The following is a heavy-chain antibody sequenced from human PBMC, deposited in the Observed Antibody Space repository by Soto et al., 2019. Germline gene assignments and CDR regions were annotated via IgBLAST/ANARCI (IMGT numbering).Heavy chain of an antibody. Sequence: EVQLVESVGGLVQPGGSLRLSCAASGFTFNTYHMNWVRQAPGKGLEWLSHISSGSDNMYYADSVKGRFTISRDNAKNSLFLQMDSLRVEDTGLYYCVADYQYAFKMWGQGTMVTVSS. CDR1: GFTFNTYH. CDR3: VADYQYAFKM. V-gene: IGHV3-48*01. J-gene: IGHJ3*02. CDR2: ISSGSDNM.